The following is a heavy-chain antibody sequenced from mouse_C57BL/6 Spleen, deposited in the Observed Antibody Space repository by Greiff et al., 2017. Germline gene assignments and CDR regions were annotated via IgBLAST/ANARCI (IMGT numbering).Heavy chain of an antibody. V-gene: IGHV1-42*01. CDR1: GYSFTGYY. D-gene: IGHD1-1*01. CDR3: ARWGSLLPWAY. Sequence: VQLKQSGPELVKPGASVKISCKASGYSFTGYYMNWVKQSPEKSLEWIGEINPSTGGTTYNQKFKAKATLTVDKSSSTAYMQLKSLTSEDSAVYYCARWGSLLPWAYWGQGTLVTVSA. CDR2: INPSTGGT. J-gene: IGHJ3*01.